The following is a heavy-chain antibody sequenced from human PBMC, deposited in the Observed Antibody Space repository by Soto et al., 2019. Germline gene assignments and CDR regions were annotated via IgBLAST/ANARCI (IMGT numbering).Heavy chain of an antibody. V-gene: IGHV3-74*03. CDR2: LSSDGFGA. J-gene: IGHJ5*01. Sequence: GGSLRLSCAASGFSLSPYWMHWVRQVPGRGLEWVARLSSDGFGAAYADSVKGRFFISRDIARNTLSLQMNSLRADDTAVYYCARALGRPDSWGRGPSVTVSS. D-gene: IGHD3-16*01. CDR1: GFSLSPYW. CDR3: ARALGRPDS.